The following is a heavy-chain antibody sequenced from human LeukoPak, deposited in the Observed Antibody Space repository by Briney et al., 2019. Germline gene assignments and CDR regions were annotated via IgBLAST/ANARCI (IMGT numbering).Heavy chain of an antibody. V-gene: IGHV3-23*01. CDR3: LTEDTPTVYDY. CDR2: ISGSGGST. D-gene: IGHD5-18*01. J-gene: IGHJ4*02. CDR1: GFTFSSYA. Sequence: PGGSLRLSCAASGFTFSSYAMSWVRQAPGKGLEWVSAISGSGGSTYYADPVKGRFTISRDNSKNTLYLQMNSLRSEDSAVYYCLTEDTPTVYDYWGQGTLVTVSS.